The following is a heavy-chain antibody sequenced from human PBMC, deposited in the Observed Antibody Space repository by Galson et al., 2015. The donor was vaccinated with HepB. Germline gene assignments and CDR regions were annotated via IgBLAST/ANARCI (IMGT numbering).Heavy chain of an antibody. CDR3: AKGPDYGVEYYFDY. D-gene: IGHD4-17*01. V-gene: IGHV3-53*01. CDR2: IYSGGST. Sequence: SLRLSCAASGFTVSSNYMSWVRQAPGKGLEWVSVIYSGGSTYYADSVKGRFTISRDNSKNTLYLQMNSLRAEDTAVYYCAKGPDYGVEYYFDYWGQGTLVTVSS. J-gene: IGHJ4*02. CDR1: GFTVSSNY.